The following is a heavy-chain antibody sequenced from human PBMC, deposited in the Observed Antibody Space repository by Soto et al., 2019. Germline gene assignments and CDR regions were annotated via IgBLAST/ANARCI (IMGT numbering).Heavy chain of an antibody. CDR3: ARNMRPGGFDYGMDV. D-gene: IGHD3-10*01. V-gene: IGHV3-30-3*01. J-gene: IGHJ6*02. CDR1: GFSFSTYA. Sequence: QVQLVESGGGVVQPGRSLRLSCAASGFSFSTYAMYWVRQAPGKGLEWVTGTSYDGIVKDYTDSVKGRFTISRDNSNNTLYLQLNSLRGEDTAVYYCARNMRPGGFDYGMDVWGQGTTVTVSS. CDR2: TSYDGIVK.